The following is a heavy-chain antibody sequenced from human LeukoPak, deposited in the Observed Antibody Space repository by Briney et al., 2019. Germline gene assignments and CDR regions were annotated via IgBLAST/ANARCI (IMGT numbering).Heavy chain of an antibody. CDR2: ISSSSSYI. V-gene: IGHV3-21*01. J-gene: IGHJ4*02. Sequence: GGSLRLSCAASGSTFSSYSMNWVRQAPGKGLEWVPSISSSSSYIYYADSVKGRFTISRDNAKNSLYLQMNSLRAEDTAVYYCAREARGCSSTSCSVDYFDYWGQGTLVTVSS. CDR3: AREARGCSSTSCSVDYFDY. D-gene: IGHD2-2*01. CDR1: GSTFSSYS.